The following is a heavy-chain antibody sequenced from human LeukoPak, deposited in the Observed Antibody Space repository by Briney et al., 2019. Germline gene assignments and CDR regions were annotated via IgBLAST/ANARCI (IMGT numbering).Heavy chain of an antibody. J-gene: IGHJ4*02. CDR3: ATGDISGYYPFDY. CDR2: IFYSGST. V-gene: IGHV4-39*07. CDR1: VGSISKTSYY. Sequence: SETLSLTCTVSVGSISKTSYYWGWIRQSPGKGREWFGCIFYSGSTFYNPSLESRVTISVDTSKNQFSLRLTSVTAADTAVYYCATGDISGYYPFDYWGQGTLVTVSS. D-gene: IGHD3-3*01.